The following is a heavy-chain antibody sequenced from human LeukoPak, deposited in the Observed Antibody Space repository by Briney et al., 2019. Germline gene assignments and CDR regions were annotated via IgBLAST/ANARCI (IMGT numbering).Heavy chain of an antibody. Sequence: ASVNDSCKASGYTFNNYGITWVRQAPGQGLEWMGWINIYNGNADYAQKFQGRVTMTTETSTSTAYMELRSLRSDDTAVYYCARRAGYSSGLDLWGQGALVTVSS. D-gene: IGHD6-19*01. CDR2: INIYNGNA. CDR3: ARRAGYSSGLDL. CDR1: GYTFNNYG. V-gene: IGHV1-18*01. J-gene: IGHJ5*02.